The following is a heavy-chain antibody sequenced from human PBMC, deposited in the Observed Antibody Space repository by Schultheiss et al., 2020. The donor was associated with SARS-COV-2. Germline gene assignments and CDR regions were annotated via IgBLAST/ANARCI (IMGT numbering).Heavy chain of an antibody. Sequence: GGSLRLSCAASGFTFSSYSMNWVRQAPGKGLEWVGFIRSKAYGGTTEYAASVKGRFTISRDDSKSIAYLQMNSLKTEDTAVYYCTRVSDNYYDSSGYYPDDAFDIWGQGTMVTVAS. V-gene: IGHV3-49*04. CDR2: IRSKAYGGTT. CDR3: TRVSDNYYDSSGYYPDDAFDI. CDR1: GFTFSSYS. J-gene: IGHJ3*02. D-gene: IGHD3-22*01.